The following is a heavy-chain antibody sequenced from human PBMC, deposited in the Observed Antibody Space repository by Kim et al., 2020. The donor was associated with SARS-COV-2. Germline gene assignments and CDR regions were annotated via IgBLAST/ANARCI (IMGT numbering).Heavy chain of an antibody. D-gene: IGHD3-10*01. CDR3: ARDWYYYGSGSYGGYYYYGMDV. V-gene: IGHV3-48*02. CDR1: GFTFSSYS. Sequence: GGSLRLSCAASGFTFSSYSMNWVRQAPGKGLEWVSYISSSSSTIYYADSVKGRFTISRDNAKNSLSLQMNSLRDEDTAVYYCARDWYYYGSGSYGGYYYYGMDVWGKGTTATVS. CDR2: ISSSSSTI. J-gene: IGHJ6*04.